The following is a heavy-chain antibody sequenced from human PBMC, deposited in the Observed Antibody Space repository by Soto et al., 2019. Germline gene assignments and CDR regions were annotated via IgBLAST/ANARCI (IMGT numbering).Heavy chain of an antibody. CDR3: ARAGGDYYDSSGYYDDAVDI. CDR1: GYTFTGYY. D-gene: IGHD3-22*01. J-gene: IGHJ3*02. Sequence: ASVKVSCKASGYTFTGYYMHWVRQAPGQGLEWMGWINPNSGGTNYAQKFQGWVTMTRDTSISTAYMELSRLRSDDTAVYYCARAGGDYYDSSGYYDDAVDIWGQGTMVTV. CDR2: INPNSGGT. V-gene: IGHV1-2*04.